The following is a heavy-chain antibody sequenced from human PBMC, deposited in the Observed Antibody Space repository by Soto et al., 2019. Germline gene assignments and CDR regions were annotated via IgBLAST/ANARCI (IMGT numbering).Heavy chain of an antibody. CDR2: IQSGGPT. V-gene: IGHV3-66*01. CDR3: ARDDVFCDGGRCYGVPLDG. D-gene: IGHD2-15*01. Sequence: PGGSLRLSCAASGFTVSSKYMSWVRQAPGKGLEWVSLIQSGGPTYYADSVKGRFTISRDTSENTVHLQMDSLRAEDTAVYYCARDDVFCDGGRCYGVPLDGWGKGTTVTVSS. CDR1: GFTVSSKY. J-gene: IGHJ6*04.